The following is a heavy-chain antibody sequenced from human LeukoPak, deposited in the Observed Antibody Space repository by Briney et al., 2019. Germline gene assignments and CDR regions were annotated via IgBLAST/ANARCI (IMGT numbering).Heavy chain of an antibody. D-gene: IGHD3-10*01. CDR2: IYSAGIT. V-gene: IGHV3-66*01. J-gene: IGHJ3*02. CDR3: ARCARGFYGSGSREKGDDGFDI. Sequence: GGSLRLSCAASGFIVRSNYMRWVRQPPGKGLEWVSDIYSAGITYYADSVRGRFTISRDNSKNTLYLQMHSLRAEDTAVNYCARCARGFYGSGSREKGDDGFDIWGQGTMVTVSS. CDR1: GFIVRSNY.